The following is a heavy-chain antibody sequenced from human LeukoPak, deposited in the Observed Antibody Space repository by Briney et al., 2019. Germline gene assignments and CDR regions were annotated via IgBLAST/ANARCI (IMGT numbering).Heavy chain of an antibody. J-gene: IGHJ4*02. CDR2: FYHGGST. V-gene: IGHV4-38-2*02. CDR1: GYSISTGYY. D-gene: IGHD1-20*01. Sequence: SETLSLTCTVSGYSISTGYYWDWIRQPPGKGLEWIGTFYHGGSTYYNPSLKSRVTISVDTSKNQFSLNLTSVTAADTAVYYCARSLRYNSFSSDSWGQGTLVTVSS. CDR3: ARSLRYNSFSSDS.